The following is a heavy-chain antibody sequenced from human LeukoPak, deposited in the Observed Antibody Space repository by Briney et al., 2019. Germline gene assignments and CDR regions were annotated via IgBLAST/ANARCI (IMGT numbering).Heavy chain of an antibody. J-gene: IGHJ1*01. D-gene: IGHD3-10*01. Sequence: PGASVKVSCKISGHTLTELSIHWVRQAPGKGLEWMGGFDTQEGETIFAQNFQGRVTMTEDTSSDTAYMELSSLTSEDTAVYYCATPPVWFGEFMSGNSILGYFQDWGQGTPVTVSS. CDR1: GHTLTELS. CDR3: ATPPVWFGEFMSGNSILGYFQD. CDR2: FDTQEGET. V-gene: IGHV1-24*01.